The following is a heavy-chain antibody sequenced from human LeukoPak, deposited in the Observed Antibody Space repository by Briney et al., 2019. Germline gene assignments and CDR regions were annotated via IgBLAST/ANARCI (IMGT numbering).Heavy chain of an antibody. Sequence: SVKVSCKASGGTFSSYAISWVRQAPGQGLEWMGGIIPIFGTANYAQKFQGRVTITADESTSTAYMELSRLRSDDTAVYYCARESYYDFWSGSDRGAFDYWGQGTLVTVSS. J-gene: IGHJ4*02. V-gene: IGHV1-69*13. D-gene: IGHD3-3*01. CDR1: GGTFSSYA. CDR2: IIPIFGTA. CDR3: ARESYYDFWSGSDRGAFDY.